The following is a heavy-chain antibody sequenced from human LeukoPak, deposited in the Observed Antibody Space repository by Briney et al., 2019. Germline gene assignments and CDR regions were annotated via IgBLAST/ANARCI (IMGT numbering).Heavy chain of an antibody. CDR3: ARELVVPAAIGWFDP. V-gene: IGHV4-61*02. CDR2: IYTSGST. CDR1: GGSISSGSYY. D-gene: IGHD2-2*02. J-gene: IGHJ5*02. Sequence: SETLSLTCTVSGGSISSGSYYWSWIRQPAGKGLEWIGRIYTSGSTNYNPSLKSRVTISVDTSKNQFSLKLSSVTVADTAVYYCARELVVPAAIGWFDPWGQGTLVTVSS.